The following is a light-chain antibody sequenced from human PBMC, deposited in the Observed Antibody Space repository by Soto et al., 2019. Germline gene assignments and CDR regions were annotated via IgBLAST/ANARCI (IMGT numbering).Light chain of an antibody. CDR2: AAS. J-gene: IGKJ3*01. V-gene: IGKV1-39*01. Sequence: DIQMTQSPSSLSASVGDRVTITCRASQSITNYLNWYQQKPGKAPNLLIYAASSLKSGAPSRFSGNRSGTDFTLTISSLQPEDFATYYCQQSYLIPFSFGPGTKLDIK. CDR3: QQSYLIPFS. CDR1: QSITNY.